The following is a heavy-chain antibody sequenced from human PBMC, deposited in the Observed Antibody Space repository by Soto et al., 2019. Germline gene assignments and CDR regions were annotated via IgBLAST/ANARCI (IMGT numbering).Heavy chain of an antibody. Sequence: PSDILSLTCTVSGGSISGYYWSWIRQPTGKGLEWIGRMYNSERTNYNPSLKSRVTMSMDTSKNQFSLKLTSVTAADTAVYFCAREPLAHSYFDLWGQGTLVTVSS. V-gene: IGHV4-4*07. CDR3: AREPLAHSYFDL. J-gene: IGHJ4*02. CDR1: GGSISGYY. CDR2: MYNSERT.